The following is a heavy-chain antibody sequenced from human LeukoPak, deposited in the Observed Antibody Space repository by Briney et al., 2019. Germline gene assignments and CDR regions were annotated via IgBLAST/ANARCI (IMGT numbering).Heavy chain of an antibody. CDR3: ARTPTYYYDSSGYYSGYYFDY. CDR1: GFSFSDYG. D-gene: IGHD3-22*01. J-gene: IGHJ4*02. CDR2: ISYDGSNK. Sequence: GGTLRLSCAASGFSFSDYGMHWVRQAPGKGVEGVAVISYDGSNKYYADSVKGRFTISRDNSKNTLYLQMNSLRAEDTAVYYCARTPTYYYDSSGYYSGYYFDYWGQGTLVTVSS. V-gene: IGHV3-30*19.